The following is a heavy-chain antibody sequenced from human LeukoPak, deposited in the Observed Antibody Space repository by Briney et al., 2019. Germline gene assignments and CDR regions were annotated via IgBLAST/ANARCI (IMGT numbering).Heavy chain of an antibody. D-gene: IGHD1-1*01. CDR1: GFTVSSNY. CDR3: AREGREGTTGFFDY. V-gene: IGHV3-66*01. Sequence: PGGSLRLSCAASGFTVSSNYMSWVRQAPGKGLEWVSVIYSGGSTYYADSVKGRFTISRDNSKHTLYLQMNSLRAEDTAVYYCAREGREGTTGFFDYWGQGTLVTVSS. J-gene: IGHJ4*02. CDR2: IYSGGST.